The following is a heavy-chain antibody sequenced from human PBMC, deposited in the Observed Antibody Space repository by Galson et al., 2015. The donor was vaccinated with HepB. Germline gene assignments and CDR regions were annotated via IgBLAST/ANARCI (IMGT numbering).Heavy chain of an antibody. D-gene: IGHD2-15*01. Sequence: SLRLSCAASAFTVSSNYMSWVRQAPGKGLEWVSVIYSGGSTYYADSVKGRFTISRDNSKNTLYLQMNSLRAEDTAVYYCARNRMPRASNWFDPWGQGTLVTVSS. CDR1: AFTVSSNY. CDR2: IYSGGST. CDR3: ARNRMPRASNWFDP. V-gene: IGHV3-66*01. J-gene: IGHJ5*02.